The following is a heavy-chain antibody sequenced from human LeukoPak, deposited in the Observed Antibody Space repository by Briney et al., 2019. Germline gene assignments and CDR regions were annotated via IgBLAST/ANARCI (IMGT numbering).Heavy chain of an antibody. J-gene: IGHJ6*03. CDR1: GYAFTTYW. D-gene: IGHD6-13*01. Sequence: GESLKISCKGSGYAFTTYWIAWVRQMPGKGLEWMGVIYPGDSDTRYSPSFRGQVTISADKSISTAYLQWSSLKASDTAMYYCARPAMGIAAVKYYYYYYMDVWGKGTTVTVSS. CDR3: ARPAMGIAAVKYYYYYYMDV. V-gene: IGHV5-51*01. CDR2: IYPGDSDT.